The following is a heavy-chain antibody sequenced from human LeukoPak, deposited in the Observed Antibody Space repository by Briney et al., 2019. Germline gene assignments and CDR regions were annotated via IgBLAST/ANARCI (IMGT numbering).Heavy chain of an antibody. CDR2: INHFGRT. J-gene: IGHJ4*02. V-gene: IGHV4-34*01. CDR1: GGSFSGYY. D-gene: IGHD5-18*01. Sequence: SETLSLTCAVYGGSFSGYYWNWIRQPLGKGLEWIGEINHFGRTKYNPSLKSRVTISGDTPKNQFSLKINSLTAADTAVYYCARSYRAHQTFYSSHFFDYWGQGTLVTVSS. CDR3: ARSYRAHQTFYSSHFFDY.